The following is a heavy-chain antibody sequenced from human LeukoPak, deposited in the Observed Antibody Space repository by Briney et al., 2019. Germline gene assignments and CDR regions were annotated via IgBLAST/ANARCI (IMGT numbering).Heavy chain of an antibody. Sequence: PSETLSLTCTVSGGSISSYYWSWIRQPPGKGLEWIANIYHTGSTNYNPSLSSRVTISIDTAKDQFSLKLTSVTAADTAVYYCARRGRNSSGWQDYLWGQGTLVTVSS. CDR2: IYHTGST. D-gene: IGHD6-25*01. V-gene: IGHV4-59*01. CDR1: GGSISSYY. CDR3: ARRGRNSSGWQDYL. J-gene: IGHJ4*02.